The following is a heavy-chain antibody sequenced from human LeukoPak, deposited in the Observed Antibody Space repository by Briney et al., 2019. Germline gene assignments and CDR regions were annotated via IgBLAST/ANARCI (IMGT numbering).Heavy chain of an antibody. D-gene: IGHD6-6*01. CDR1: GGSSSGYY. CDR3: ARGLRAARPFDY. CDR2: INHSGST. J-gene: IGHJ4*02. Sequence: SETLSLTCAVYGGSSSGYYWSWIRQPPGKGLEWIGEINHSGSTNYNPSLKSRVTISVDTSKNQFSLKLSSVTAADTAVYYCARGLRAARPFDYWGQGTLVTVSS. V-gene: IGHV4-34*01.